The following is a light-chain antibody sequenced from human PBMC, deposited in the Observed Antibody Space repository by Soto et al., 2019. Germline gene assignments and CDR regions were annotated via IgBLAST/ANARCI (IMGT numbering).Light chain of an antibody. CDR2: SNN. V-gene: IGLV1-44*01. CDR3: AAWDDSLNAYV. CDR1: SSNIGSNT. Sequence: QSVLTQPPSASGTPGQRVTISCSGSSSNIGSNTVNWYQQVPGTAPKLLLYSNNQRPSGVPDRFSGSKSGTSASLAISGLQSEDEVDYYCAAWDDSLNAYVFGTGTKVTVL. J-gene: IGLJ1*01.